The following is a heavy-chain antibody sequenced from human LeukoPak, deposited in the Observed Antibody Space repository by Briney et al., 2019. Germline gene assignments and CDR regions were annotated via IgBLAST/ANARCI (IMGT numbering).Heavy chain of an antibody. Sequence: ASVKVSCKASGYTFTGYYMHWVRQAPGQGLEWMGWISGNNDNPNYGQKFQGRFTVTTDSSTSTAYMELRNLRFDDTAVYYCARDGTSTDDYWGQGTLVTVSS. J-gene: IGHJ4*02. CDR2: ISGNNDNP. D-gene: IGHD2-2*01. CDR3: ARDGTSTDDY. CDR1: GYTFTGYY. V-gene: IGHV1-18*04.